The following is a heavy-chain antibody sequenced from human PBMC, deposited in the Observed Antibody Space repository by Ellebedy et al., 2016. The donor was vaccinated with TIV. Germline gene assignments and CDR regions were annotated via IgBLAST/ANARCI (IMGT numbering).Heavy chain of an antibody. Sequence: GESLKISXAASGFTFSSYAMSWVRQAPGKGLEWVSAISGSGGSTYYADSVKGRFTISRDNSKNTLYLQMNSLRAEDTAVYYCAKSPSGSYSYWGQGTLVTVSS. CDR2: ISGSGGST. J-gene: IGHJ4*02. V-gene: IGHV3-23*01. D-gene: IGHD1-26*01. CDR1: GFTFSSYA. CDR3: AKSPSGSYSY.